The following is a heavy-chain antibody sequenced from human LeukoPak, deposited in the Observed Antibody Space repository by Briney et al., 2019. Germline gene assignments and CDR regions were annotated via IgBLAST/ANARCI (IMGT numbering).Heavy chain of an antibody. Sequence: PGGSLRLSCAASGFTFSSYAMHWVRQAPGKGLEWVAVISYDGSNKYYADSVKGRFTISRDNSKNTLYLQMNSLRAEDTAVYYCARDSDTAMTHFDYWGQGTLVTVSS. V-gene: IGHV3-30-3*01. D-gene: IGHD5-18*01. J-gene: IGHJ4*02. CDR3: ARDSDTAMTHFDY. CDR2: ISYDGSNK. CDR1: GFTFSSYA.